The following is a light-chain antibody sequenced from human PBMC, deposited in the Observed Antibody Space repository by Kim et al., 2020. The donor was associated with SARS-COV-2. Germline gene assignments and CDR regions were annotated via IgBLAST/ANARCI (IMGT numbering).Light chain of an antibody. CDR2: GAS. J-gene: IGKJ4*01. CDR1: QSANSN. V-gene: IGKV3-15*01. Sequence: VSPGERSPRSCRASQSANSNLAWYQQKPGQAPRLLIYGASTRATDIPARFSGSGSGTDFTLTISCLQSEDFAVYYCQQYDKWPLTFGGGTKVDIK. CDR3: QQYDKWPLT.